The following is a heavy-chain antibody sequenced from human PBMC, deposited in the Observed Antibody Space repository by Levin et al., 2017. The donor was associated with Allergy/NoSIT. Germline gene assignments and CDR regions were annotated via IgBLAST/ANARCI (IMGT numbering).Heavy chain of an antibody. CDR2: ISYDGSNK. CDR3: AKDLQALAVAGTTPCDY. D-gene: IGHD6-19*01. J-gene: IGHJ4*02. Sequence: GGSLRLSCAASGFTFSSYGMHWVRQAPGKGLEWVAVISYDGSNKYYADSVKGRFTISRDNSKNTLYLQMNSLRAEDTAVYYCAKDLQALAVAGTTPCDYGGQGTLVTVSS. V-gene: IGHV3-30*18. CDR1: GFTFSSYG.